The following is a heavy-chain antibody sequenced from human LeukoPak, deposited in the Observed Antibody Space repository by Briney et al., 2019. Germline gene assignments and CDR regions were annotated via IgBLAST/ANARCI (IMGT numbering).Heavy chain of an antibody. CDR3: AYTAASPPSPFDY. D-gene: IGHD6-13*01. Sequence: SGGSLRLSCAASGFTVSSNYMSWVRQAPGKGLEWVSAISGSGGSTYYADSVKGRFTISRDNSKNTLYLQMNSLRAEDTAVYYCAYTAASPPSPFDYWGQGTLVTVSS. J-gene: IGHJ4*02. CDR1: GFTVSSNY. V-gene: IGHV3-23*01. CDR2: ISGSGGST.